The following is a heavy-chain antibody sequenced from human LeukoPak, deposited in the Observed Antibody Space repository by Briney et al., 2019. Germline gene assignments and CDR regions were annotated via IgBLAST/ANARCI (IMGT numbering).Heavy chain of an antibody. J-gene: IGHJ5*02. CDR2: INQDGSEK. CDR3: ARDVNDYGSGANWFDP. Sequence: GGSLRLSCGASGFTFSSDWMSWVRQAPGKGLEWVANINQDGSEKYYVDSVKGRFTISRDNGKNSLYLQMNSLRAEDTAVYYCARDVNDYGSGANWFDPWGQGTLVTVSS. D-gene: IGHD3-10*01. V-gene: IGHV3-7*01. CDR1: GFTFSSDW.